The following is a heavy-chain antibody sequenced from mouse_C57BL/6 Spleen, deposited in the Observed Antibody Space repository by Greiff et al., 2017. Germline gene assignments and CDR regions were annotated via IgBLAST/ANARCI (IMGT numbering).Heavy chain of an antibody. V-gene: IGHV7-3*01. Sequence: EVQLVESGGGLVQPGGSLSLSCAASGFTFTDYYMSWVRQPPGKALEWLGFIRNKANGYTTEYSASVKGRFTISRDNSQSILYLQMNALRAEDSATYYCARCLRTGYFDYWGQGTTLTVSS. CDR3: ARCLRTGYFDY. CDR2: IRNKANGYTT. J-gene: IGHJ2*01. CDR1: GFTFTDYY.